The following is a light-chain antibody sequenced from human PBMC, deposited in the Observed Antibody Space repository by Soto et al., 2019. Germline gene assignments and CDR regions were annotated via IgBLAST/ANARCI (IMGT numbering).Light chain of an antibody. V-gene: IGLV2-14*01. CDR3: SSYTSSSTVV. CDR1: YSDFGGYNF. CDR2: DVS. Sequence: QSALTQPASVSGSPGQSITISCTGTYSDFGGYNFVSWYQQHPGKAPKVMIYDVSDRPSGVSDRVSGSKSGNTASLTISGLQPEDEAYYYCSSYTSSSTVVFGGGTKLTVL. J-gene: IGLJ3*02.